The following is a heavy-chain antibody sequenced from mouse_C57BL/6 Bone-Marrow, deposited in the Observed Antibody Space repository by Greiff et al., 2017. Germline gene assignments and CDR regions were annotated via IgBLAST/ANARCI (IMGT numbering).Heavy chain of an antibody. D-gene: IGHD1-1*01. Sequence: EVKLVESGGGLVQPGGSLKLSCAASGFTFSDYYMYWVRQTPEKRLEWVAYISNGGGSTYYPDTVKGRFTISRDNAKNTLYRQMSRLKSEDTAMYYCARQVITTVAQDWYFDVWGTGTTVTVSS. CDR3: ARQVITTVAQDWYFDV. V-gene: IGHV5-12*01. J-gene: IGHJ1*03. CDR1: GFTFSDYY. CDR2: ISNGGGST.